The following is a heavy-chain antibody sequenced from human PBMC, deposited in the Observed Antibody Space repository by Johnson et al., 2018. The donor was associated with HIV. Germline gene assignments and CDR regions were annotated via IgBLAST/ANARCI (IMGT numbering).Heavy chain of an antibody. CDR3: TTHLVVIRRNSYDAFDI. V-gene: IGHV3-20*04. D-gene: IGHD3-22*01. Sequence: VQLVESGGGVVQPGRSLRLSCAASGFTFDDYGMSWVRQAPGKGLEWVSGINWNGGNTGYADSVKGRFTISRDDSKNTLYLQMNSLKTEDTAVYYCTTHLVVIRRNSYDAFDIWGQGTMVTVSS. J-gene: IGHJ3*02. CDR1: GFTFDDYG. CDR2: INWNGGNT.